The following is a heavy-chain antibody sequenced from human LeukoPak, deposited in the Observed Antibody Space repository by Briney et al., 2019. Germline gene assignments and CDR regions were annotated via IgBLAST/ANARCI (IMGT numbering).Heavy chain of an antibody. J-gene: IGHJ3*02. V-gene: IGHV3-30-3*01. Sequence: GGSLRLSCAASGFTFSSYWMHWVRQAPGKGLEWVAVISYDGSNKYYADSVKGRFTISRDNSKNTLYLQMNSLRAEDTAVYYCARDDVPGDYGGNWGDAFDIWGQGTMVTVSS. CDR2: ISYDGSNK. D-gene: IGHD4-23*01. CDR1: GFTFSSYW. CDR3: ARDDVPGDYGGNWGDAFDI.